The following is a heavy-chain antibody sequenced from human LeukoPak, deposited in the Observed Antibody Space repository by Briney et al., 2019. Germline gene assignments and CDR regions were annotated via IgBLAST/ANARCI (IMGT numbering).Heavy chain of an antibody. V-gene: IGHV4-59*01. Sequence: SEALSLTCTVSGGSISSYYWSWIRQPPGKGLEWIGYIYYSGSTNYNPSLKSRVTISVGTSKNQFSLKLSSVTAADTAVYYCARDIQGYLDYWGQGTLVTVSS. CDR3: ARDIQGYLDY. CDR1: GGSISSYY. J-gene: IGHJ4*02. CDR2: IYYSGST.